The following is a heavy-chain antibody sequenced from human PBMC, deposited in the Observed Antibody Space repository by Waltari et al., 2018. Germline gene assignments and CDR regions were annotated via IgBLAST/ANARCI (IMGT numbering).Heavy chain of an antibody. CDR3: ARVGSGYAAEDFDY. J-gene: IGHJ4*02. D-gene: IGHD5-12*01. Sequence: QVQLQESGPGLVKPSETLSLTCTVSGGSISSHYWSWIRPPPGKGLEWIGYIYYSGSTNYNPSLKSRVTISVDTSKNQFSLKLSSVTAADTAVYYCARVGSGYAAEDFDYWGQGTLVTVSS. CDR1: GGSISSHY. V-gene: IGHV4-59*11. CDR2: IYYSGST.